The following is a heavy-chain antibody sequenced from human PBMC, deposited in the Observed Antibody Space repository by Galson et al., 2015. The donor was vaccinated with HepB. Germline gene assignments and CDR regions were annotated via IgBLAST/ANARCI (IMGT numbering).Heavy chain of an antibody. CDR1: GFTFSSYD. V-gene: IGHV3-13*05. D-gene: IGHD3-22*01. CDR2: IGTAGDP. J-gene: IGHJ4*02. Sequence: SLRLSCAASGFTFSSYDMHWVRQAPGKGLEWVSAIGTAGDPYYPGSVKGRFTISRENAKNSLYLQMNSLRAGDTAVYYCARGWGYDSSFIGVGPQPPDYWGQGTLVTVSS. CDR3: ARGWGYDSSFIGVGPQPPDY.